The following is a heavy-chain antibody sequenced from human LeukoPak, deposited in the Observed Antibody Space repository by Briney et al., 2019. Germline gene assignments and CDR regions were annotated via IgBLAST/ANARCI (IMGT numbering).Heavy chain of an antibody. CDR3: PRDILGDYVWGSYRHAIDY. Sequence: ASVKVSCKASGYTFTSYGISWVRQAPGQGLEWMGWISAYNGNTNYAQKLQGRVTMTTDTSTSTAYMELRSLRSDDTAVYYCPRDILGDYVWGSYRHAIDYWGQGTLVTVSS. J-gene: IGHJ4*02. D-gene: IGHD3-16*02. CDR1: GYTFTSYG. CDR2: ISAYNGNT. V-gene: IGHV1-18*01.